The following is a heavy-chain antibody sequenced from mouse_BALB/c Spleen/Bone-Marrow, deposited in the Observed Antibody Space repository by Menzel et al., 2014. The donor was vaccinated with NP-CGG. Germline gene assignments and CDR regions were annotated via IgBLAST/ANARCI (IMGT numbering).Heavy chain of an antibody. CDR1: GFTFTDYY. V-gene: IGHV7-3*02. J-gene: IGHJ2*01. Sequence: EVQRVESGGGLVQPGGSLRLSCATSGFTFTDYYMNWVRQPPGKALEWLGFIRNKANGYTTEYSASVKSLFTISRDNSQNILYLQMNTLRADDSATYYCARDKGRVFFDYWGQGTTLTVSS. CDR3: ARDKGRVFFDY. CDR2: IRNKANGYTT.